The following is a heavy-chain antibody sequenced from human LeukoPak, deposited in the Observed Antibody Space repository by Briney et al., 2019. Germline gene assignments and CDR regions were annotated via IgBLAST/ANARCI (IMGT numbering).Heavy chain of an antibody. V-gene: IGHV3-11*04. Sequence: PGGSLRLSCAASGFTFSDYYMSWIRQAPGKGLEWVSYISSSGSTIYYADSVKGRFTISRDNAKNSLYLQMNSLRAEDTAVYYCARDQYSGYDSLLDYWGQGTLVTVSS. CDR3: ARDQYSGYDSLLDY. CDR1: GFTFSDYY. J-gene: IGHJ4*02. CDR2: ISSSGSTI. D-gene: IGHD5-12*01.